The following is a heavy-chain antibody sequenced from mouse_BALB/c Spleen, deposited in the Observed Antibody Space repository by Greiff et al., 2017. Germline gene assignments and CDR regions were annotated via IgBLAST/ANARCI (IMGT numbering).Heavy chain of an antibody. CDR1: GFNIKDTY. J-gene: IGHJ2*01. CDR2: IDPANGNT. V-gene: IGHV14-3*02. CDR3: ASYGSSYGY. Sequence: VQLKQSGAELVKPGASVKLSCTASGFNIKDTYMHWVKQRPEQGLEWIGRIDPANGNTKYDPKFQGKATITADTSSNTSYLQLSSLTSEDTSVDYCASYGSSYGYWGQGTTRTVSS. D-gene: IGHD1-1*01.